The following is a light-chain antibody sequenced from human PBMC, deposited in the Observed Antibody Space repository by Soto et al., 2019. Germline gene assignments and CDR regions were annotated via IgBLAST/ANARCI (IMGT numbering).Light chain of an antibody. CDR1: QSVSSS. J-gene: IGKJ4*01. CDR3: QQYNQWPVT. Sequence: EIVMTQSPVTLSVSPGERVTLPCRASQSVSSSFAWYQQKPGQTPRILIYGASTRATGIPARFSGSGSGTEFTLTISSLQSEDFAVYYCQQYNQWPVTFGGGTKVEIK. V-gene: IGKV3-15*01. CDR2: GAS.